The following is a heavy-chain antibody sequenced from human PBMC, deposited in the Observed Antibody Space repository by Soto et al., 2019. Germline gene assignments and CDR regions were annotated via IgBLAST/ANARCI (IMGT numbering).Heavy chain of an antibody. CDR1: GYTFTNYG. CDR3: ARGGPTTVHYYPMDV. V-gene: IGHV1-18*01. Sequence: ASVKVSCKASGYTFTNYGITWVRQAPGQGFEWMGWISPYNGKTNYAQRLQGRVTMTTDTSTSTAYMELRSLRFDDTAVYYRARGGPTTVHYYPMDVWGQGTTVTVSS. D-gene: IGHD4-4*01. J-gene: IGHJ6*02. CDR2: ISPYNGKT.